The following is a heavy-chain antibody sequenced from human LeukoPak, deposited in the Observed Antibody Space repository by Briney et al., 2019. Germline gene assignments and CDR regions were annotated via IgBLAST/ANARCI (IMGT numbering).Heavy chain of an antibody. V-gene: IGHV4-59*08. D-gene: IGHD6-19*01. J-gene: IGHJ2*01. CDR1: GGSISGCY. CDR2: IYYSGST. CDR3: ARHWMAVAPYWYFDL. Sequence: SETLSLTCTVSGGSISGCYWSWIRQPPGKGLEWIGYIYYSGSTNYNPSLKSRVSTSVDTSKNHFSLKLSSLTAADTAVYYCARHWMAVAPYWYFDLWGRGTLVTVSS.